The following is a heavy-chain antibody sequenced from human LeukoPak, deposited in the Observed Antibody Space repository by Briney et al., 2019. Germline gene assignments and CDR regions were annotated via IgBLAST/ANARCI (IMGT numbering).Heavy chain of an antibody. J-gene: IGHJ4*02. D-gene: IGHD3-22*01. CDR3: ARGRYYDSSGYYHFDY. Sequence: GWSLRLSCAASGFTFSSYAMHWVRQAPGKGLEYVSAISSNGGSTYYANSVKGRFTISRDNSKNTLYLQMGSLRAEDMAVYYCARGRYYDSSGYYHFDYWGQGTLVTVSS. V-gene: IGHV3-64*01. CDR2: ISSNGGST. CDR1: GFTFSSYA.